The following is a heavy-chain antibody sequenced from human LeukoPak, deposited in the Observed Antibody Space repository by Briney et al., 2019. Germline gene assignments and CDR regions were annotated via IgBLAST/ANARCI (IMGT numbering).Heavy chain of an antibody. CDR1: GGSFSGYY. D-gene: IGHD3-16*01. Sequence: PSETLSLTCAVYGGSFSGYYWSWIRQPPGKGLEWIGEINHSGSTNYNPSLKSRVTISVDTSKNQFSLKLSSVTAADTAVYYCGRGGAGGSKRNFDYWGQGTLVTVSS. V-gene: IGHV4-34*01. CDR2: INHSGST. CDR3: GRGGAGGSKRNFDY. J-gene: IGHJ4*02.